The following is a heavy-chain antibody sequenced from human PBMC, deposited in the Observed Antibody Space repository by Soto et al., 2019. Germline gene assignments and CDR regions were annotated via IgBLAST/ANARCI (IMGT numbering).Heavy chain of an antibody. CDR3: ARESRYCSGGSCYFLPGIDY. D-gene: IGHD2-15*01. CDR1: GYTLTNYA. J-gene: IGHJ4*02. CDR2: INTYNGNS. Sequence: GASVKVSCKASGYTLTNYAISWVRQAPGQGPEWMGWINTYNGNSNYAQKFQGRVTMTTDTSTNTAYMELSSLRSEDTAVYYCARESRYCSGGSCYFLPGIDYWGQGTLVTVSS. V-gene: IGHV1-18*01.